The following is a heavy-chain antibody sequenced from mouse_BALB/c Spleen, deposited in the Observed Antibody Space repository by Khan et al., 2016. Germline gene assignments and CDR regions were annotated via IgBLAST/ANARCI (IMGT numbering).Heavy chain of an antibody. CDR1: GYSITSDYA. CDR3: ARKGDFDY. J-gene: IGHJ3*01. CDR2: ISYSGST. V-gene: IGHV3-2*02. Sequence: EVQLQESGPGLVKPSQSLSLTCTVTGYSITSDYAWNWIRQFPGNKLEWMGYISYSGSTSYNPSLKSRISITRDTSKNQFFLQLNSVTTEDTATYYCARKGDFDYWGQGTLVTVSA.